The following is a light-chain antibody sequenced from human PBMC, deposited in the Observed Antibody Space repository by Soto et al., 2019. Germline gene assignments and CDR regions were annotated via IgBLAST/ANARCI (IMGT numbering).Light chain of an antibody. CDR2: GAS. Sequence: EIVMTQSPATLSVSPGERATLSCRASQSVRSNLAWYQQKPGQAPRLLIYGASTRATGIPARFSGSGSGTEFTLTISSLQSDDFATYYCQHYNSYSEAFGQGTNVDI. V-gene: IGKV3-15*01. CDR3: QHYNSYSEA. CDR1: QSVRSN. J-gene: IGKJ1*01.